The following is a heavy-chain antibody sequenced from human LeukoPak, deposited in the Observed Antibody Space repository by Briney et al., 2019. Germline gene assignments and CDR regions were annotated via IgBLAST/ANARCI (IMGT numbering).Heavy chain of an antibody. CDR2: ISSSSSYI. D-gene: IGHD5-18*01. J-gene: IGHJ4*02. CDR3: ARVQGIQLWLLGY. Sequence: GGSLRLSCAASGFTFSNAWISWVRQAPGKGLEWVSSISSSSSYIYYADSVKGRFTISRDNAKNSLYLQMNSLRAEDTAVYYCARVQGIQLWLLGYWGQGTLVTVSS. CDR1: GFTFSNAW. V-gene: IGHV3-21*01.